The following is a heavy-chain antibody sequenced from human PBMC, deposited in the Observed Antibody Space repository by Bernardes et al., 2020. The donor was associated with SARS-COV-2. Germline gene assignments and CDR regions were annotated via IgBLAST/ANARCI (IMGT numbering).Heavy chain of an antibody. CDR1: GFTFADFA. CDR3: TRDSGSGGPPSRINY. V-gene: IGHV3-49*03. J-gene: IGHJ4*02. CDR2: IRSKTYGGTA. Sequence: GGSLRLSCRASGFTFADFAMSWFRLTPGKGLQWVAFIRSKTYGGTAEYAASVKGRFTISRDDSNRIAYLQMDSLKTEDTAVYYCTRDSGSGGPPSRINYWGLGTLITVSS. D-gene: IGHD3-10*01.